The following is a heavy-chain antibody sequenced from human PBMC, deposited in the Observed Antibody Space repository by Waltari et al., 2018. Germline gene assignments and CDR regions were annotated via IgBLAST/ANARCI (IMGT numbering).Heavy chain of an antibody. CDR2: VHSSGTT. CDR1: GGSISGYY. Sequence: QVQLQESGPGLVKPSETLSLTCTVSGGSISGYYWSWIRQPAGKGLEWIGRVHSSGTTNYISSLNRRVTMSIDTSKNQFSLKLSSVTAADTALYYCAKDIPSYNWFDPWGQGILVTVSS. V-gene: IGHV4-4*07. J-gene: IGHJ5*02. CDR3: AKDIPSYNWFDP.